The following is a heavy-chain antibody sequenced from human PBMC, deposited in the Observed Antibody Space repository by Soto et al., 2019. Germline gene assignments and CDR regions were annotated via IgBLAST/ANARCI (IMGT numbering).Heavy chain of an antibody. CDR2: IYTSGTT. D-gene: IGHD1-26*01. V-gene: IGHV4-4*07. J-gene: IGHJ6*02. CDR3: AREGASGFGMDV. CDR1: VCSIGSYY. Sequence: SETLSLTCKVSVCSIGSYYWIWIRQPAGKALEWIGRIYTSGTTNYNPSLKSRATILVDTSKNQFSLKLSSVTAADTAVYYCAREGASGFGMDVWGQGTTVTVSS.